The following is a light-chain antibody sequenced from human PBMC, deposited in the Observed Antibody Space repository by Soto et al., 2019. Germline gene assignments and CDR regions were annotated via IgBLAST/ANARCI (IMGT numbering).Light chain of an antibody. CDR2: GAS. J-gene: IGKJ5*01. CDR1: QGISSY. V-gene: IGKV1-9*01. Sequence: IQLTQSPSSLSASVGDRVTITCRASQGISSYLAWYQKKTGKDPKLLIYGASNLQSGVPSRFSGRGSGTDFNLTISSLQPEDFGTYDGQQKDSFPITFCQWTRLDI. CDR3: QQKDSFPIT.